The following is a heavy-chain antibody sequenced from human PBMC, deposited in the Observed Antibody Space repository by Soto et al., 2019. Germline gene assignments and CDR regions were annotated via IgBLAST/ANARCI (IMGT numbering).Heavy chain of an antibody. J-gene: IGHJ6*02. CDR2: IDPSDSYT. CDR1: GYSFTSYW. CDR3: ARHEDTAMVIYYYGMDV. V-gene: IGHV5-10-1*01. Sequence: ESLKISCKGSGYSFTSYWISWVRQMPGKGLEWMGRIDPSDSYTNYSPSFQGHVTISADKSISTAYLQWSSLKASDTAMYYCARHEDTAMVIYYYGMDVWGQGTTVTVSS. D-gene: IGHD5-18*01.